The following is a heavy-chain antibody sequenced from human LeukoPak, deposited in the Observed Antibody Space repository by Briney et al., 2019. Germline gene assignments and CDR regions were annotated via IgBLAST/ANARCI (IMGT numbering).Heavy chain of an antibody. Sequence: PSETLSLTCAVSGGSISSGAYSWSWIRQAPGTGLEWIAYIYHTGNTYYNPSLKSRVTISVDRSKNQFSLKLSSVTAADTAVYYCARGDWGIGAFDIWGQGTMVTVSS. V-gene: IGHV4-30-2*01. J-gene: IGHJ3*02. D-gene: IGHD3-16*01. CDR1: GGSISSGAYS. CDR2: IYHTGNT. CDR3: ARGDWGIGAFDI.